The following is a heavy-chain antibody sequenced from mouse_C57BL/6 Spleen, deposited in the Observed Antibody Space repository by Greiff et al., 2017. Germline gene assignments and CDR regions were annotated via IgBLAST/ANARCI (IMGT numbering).Heavy chain of an antibody. CDR1: GYTFTSYW. CDR2: IDPSDSYT. J-gene: IGHJ2*01. D-gene: IGHD3-2*02. CDR3: ANGGDSSGYYFDY. V-gene: IGHV1-59*01. Sequence: QVQLQQPGAELVRPGTSVKLSCKASGYTFTSYWMHWVKQRPGQGLEWIGVIDPSDSYTNYNQKFKGKATLTVDTSSSTAYMQLSSLTSEDSAVYYCANGGDSSGYYFDYWGQCTTLTVSS.